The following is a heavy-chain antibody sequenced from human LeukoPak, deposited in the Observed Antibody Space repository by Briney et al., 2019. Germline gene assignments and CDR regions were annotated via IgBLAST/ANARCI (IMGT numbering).Heavy chain of an antibody. CDR3: ARRGYYEGSGSYDY. J-gene: IGHJ4*02. D-gene: IGHD3-22*01. Sequence: GESLKISCKGSGYSFNSYWIGWVRQLPGKGLEWMGIIYPGDSATRYNPSFQGQVTLSATKSITTSYLQWSSPKASDTAMYYCARRGYYEGSGSYDYWGQGTLVTVSS. CDR1: GYSFNSYW. CDR2: IYPGDSAT. V-gene: IGHV5-51*01.